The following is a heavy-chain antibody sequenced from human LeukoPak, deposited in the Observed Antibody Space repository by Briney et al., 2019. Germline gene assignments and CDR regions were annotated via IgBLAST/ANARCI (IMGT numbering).Heavy chain of an antibody. CDR1: GFTFSSYE. V-gene: IGHV3-48*03. J-gene: IGHJ4*02. Sequence: GGSLRLSCAASGFTFSSYEMDWVRQAPGKGLEWISYIGISSGNTKYADSVKGRFTISGDNARNSLYLQMNSLRVEDSAVYYCARDHNYAFDNWGQGTLVTVSS. D-gene: IGHD1-1*01. CDR2: IGISSGNT. CDR3: ARDHNYAFDN.